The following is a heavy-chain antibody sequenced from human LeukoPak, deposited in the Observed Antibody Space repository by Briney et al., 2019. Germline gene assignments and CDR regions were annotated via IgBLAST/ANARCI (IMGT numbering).Heavy chain of an antibody. J-gene: IGHJ3*01. CDR2: ISRSGADT. V-gene: IGHV3-23*01. Sequence: PGGSLRLSCAASEFTFSSYAMSWVRQAPGKGLEWVSSISRSGADTYYTDSEKGRFTLSRDNSKITLYLQMHRVRAEDTAVYFYAKADKSGGNGYDASDVWGQGTMVTVSS. CDR3: AKADKSGGNGYDASDV. CDR1: EFTFSSYA. D-gene: IGHD5-24*01.